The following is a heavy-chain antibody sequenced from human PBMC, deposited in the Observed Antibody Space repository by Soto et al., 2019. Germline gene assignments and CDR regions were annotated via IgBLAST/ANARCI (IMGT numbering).Heavy chain of an antibody. J-gene: IGHJ4*02. D-gene: IGHD3-22*01. CDR3: ARLPYYYDSSGYYYGGHD. CDR2: IDPSDSYT. V-gene: IGHV5-10-1*01. Sequence: PGESLKISCKCSGYSFTSYWISWVRQMPGKGLEWMGRIDPSDSYTNYSPSFQGHVTISADKSISTAYLQWSSLKASDTAMYYCARLPYYYDSSGYYYGGHDWGQGTLVTAPQ. CDR1: GYSFTSYW.